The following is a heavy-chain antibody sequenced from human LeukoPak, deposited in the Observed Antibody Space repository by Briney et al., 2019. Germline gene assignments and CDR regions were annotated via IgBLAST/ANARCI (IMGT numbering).Heavy chain of an antibody. Sequence: ASVKVSCKASGYTFTSYDINWVRQATGQGLEWMGWMNPNSGNTGYAQKFQGRVTITRNTSISTAYMELSSLRSGDTAVYYCAIHKTGIAAAERSYYGYGAFDIWGQGTMVTVSS. D-gene: IGHD6-13*01. CDR3: AIHKTGIAAAERSYYGYGAFDI. CDR1: GYTFTSYD. J-gene: IGHJ3*02. V-gene: IGHV1-8*03. CDR2: MNPNSGNT.